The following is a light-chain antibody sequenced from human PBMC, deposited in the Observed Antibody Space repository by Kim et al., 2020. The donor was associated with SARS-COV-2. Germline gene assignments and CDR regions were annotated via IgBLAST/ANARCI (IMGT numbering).Light chain of an antibody. CDR2: YDS. V-gene: IGLV3-21*01. CDR3: QVWDSRNETQV. J-gene: IGLJ3*02. Sequence: SYELTQPPSMSVGPGKTATITCEGDNIRTRSVHWYQHQPGQAPVVVIYYDSDRPSGIPERFSASNSGNTATLTIISVEAGDEADYYCQVWDSRNETQVFG. CDR1: NIRTRS.